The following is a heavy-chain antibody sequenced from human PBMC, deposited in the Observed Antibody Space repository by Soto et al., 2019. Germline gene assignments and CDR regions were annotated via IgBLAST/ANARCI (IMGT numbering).Heavy chain of an antibody. Sequence: ASVKVSCKASGYTFTSYGISWVRQAPGQGLEWMGWISAYNGNTNYAQKLQGRVTMTTDTSTSTAYMELRSLRSDDTAVYYCARERSYYYDSSGYPVDASDIWGQGTMVTVSS. CDR1: GYTFTSYG. D-gene: IGHD3-22*01. CDR2: ISAYNGNT. V-gene: IGHV1-18*01. CDR3: ARERSYYYDSSGYPVDASDI. J-gene: IGHJ3*02.